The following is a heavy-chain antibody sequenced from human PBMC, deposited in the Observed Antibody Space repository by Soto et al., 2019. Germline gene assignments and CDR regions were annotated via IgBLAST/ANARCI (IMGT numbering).Heavy chain of an antibody. CDR3: VKYTVTEDLGES. D-gene: IGHD3-16*01. V-gene: IGHV3-23*01. Sequence: EVQLLESGGDVVRPGGSLRLSCAAAGFTFSSYAMGWVRQAPGKGLEWVAGVSRAGTYTFYADSVRGRVSISRDKSRDTVDLYMNALRGEDTAVYFCVKYTVTEDLGESWGQGTLVSVSS. J-gene: IGHJ5*02. CDR2: VSRAGTYT. CDR1: GFTFSSYA.